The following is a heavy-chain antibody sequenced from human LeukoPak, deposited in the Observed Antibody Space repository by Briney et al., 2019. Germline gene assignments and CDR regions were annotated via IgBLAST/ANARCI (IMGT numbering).Heavy chain of an antibody. CDR3: AKDYYYDYVWGSYRFPDY. CDR1: GFMFSTYA. D-gene: IGHD3-16*02. Sequence: PGGSLRLSCAASGFMFSTYAMSWVRQAPGKGLEWVSAISGSGTTTYYADSVKGRFTISRDNPKNTLYLQISSLRAEDTALYYCAKDYYYDYVWGSYRFPDYRGQGTLVTVSS. CDR2: ISGSGTTT. J-gene: IGHJ4*02. V-gene: IGHV3-23*01.